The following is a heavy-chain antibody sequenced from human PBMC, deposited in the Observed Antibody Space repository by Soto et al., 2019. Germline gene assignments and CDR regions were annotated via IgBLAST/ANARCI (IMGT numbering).Heavy chain of an antibody. J-gene: IGHJ6*02. V-gene: IGHV1-69*01. CDR3: ARGGVEYSTAYYYCGRDV. CDR1: GGTFSSYA. Sequence: QVQLVQSGAEVKKPGSSVKVSCKASGGTFSSYAISWVRQAPGQGLEWMGGIIPIFGAANYAQKFQGRVTITADESKSTAYMELSSLRSEDTAVYYCARGGVEYSTAYYYCGRDVWGQGTTVTVSS. CDR2: IIPIFGAA. D-gene: IGHD4-4*01.